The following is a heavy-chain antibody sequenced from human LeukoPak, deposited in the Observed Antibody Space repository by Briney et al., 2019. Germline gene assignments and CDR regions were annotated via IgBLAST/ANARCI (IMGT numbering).Heavy chain of an antibody. CDR3: ARERPSNEPFDY. CDR2: IIPILGIA. J-gene: IGHJ4*02. Sequence: SVKVSCKASGGTFSSYAISWVRQAPGQGLEWMGRIIPILGIANYAQKFQGRVTITADKSTSTAYMELSSLRSEDTAVYYCARERPSNEPFDYWGQGTLVTVSS. V-gene: IGHV1-69*04. D-gene: IGHD1-1*01. CDR1: GGTFSSYA.